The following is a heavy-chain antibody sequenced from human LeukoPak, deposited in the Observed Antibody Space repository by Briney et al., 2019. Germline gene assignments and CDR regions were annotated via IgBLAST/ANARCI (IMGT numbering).Heavy chain of an antibody. CDR3: ARDHIVVVPAAITLHPTNWFDP. CDR1: GGTFSSYA. D-gene: IGHD2-2*01. V-gene: IGHV1-69*13. CDR2: IIPIFGTA. J-gene: IGHJ5*02. Sequence: SVKVSCKASGGTFSSYAISWVRQAPGQGLEWMGGIIPIFGTANYAQKFQGRVTITADESTSTAYMELSSLRSEDTAVYYCARDHIVVVPAAITLHPTNWFDPWGQGTLVTVSS.